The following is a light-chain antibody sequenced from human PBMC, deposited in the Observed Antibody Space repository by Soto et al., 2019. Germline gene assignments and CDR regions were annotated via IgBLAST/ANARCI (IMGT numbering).Light chain of an antibody. CDR3: RQRSNWPLT. CDR2: DAS. Sequence: EIVLTQYPATLSLSPGERATLSCRASQSVSSYLAWYQQKPGQAPRLLIYDASNRATGIPARFSGSGSGTDFTLTISSLEPEDFAVYYCRQRSNWPLTFGGGTKVDIK. CDR1: QSVSSY. J-gene: IGKJ4*01. V-gene: IGKV3-11*01.